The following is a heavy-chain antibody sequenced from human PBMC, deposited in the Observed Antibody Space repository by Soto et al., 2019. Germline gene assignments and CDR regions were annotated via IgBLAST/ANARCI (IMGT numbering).Heavy chain of an antibody. CDR1: GVTLNTYA. CDR2: ISGSGGTT. D-gene: IGHD1-26*01. CDR3: AKGLVGGSLYYFDY. J-gene: IGHJ4*02. V-gene: IGHV3-23*01. Sequence: EGGMGLSCAAAGVTLNTYAMTWVRQDPGKGLEWVSAISGSGGTTYYADSVKGRITISRDNSKNTLFLEMNSLRADDTAVYYCAKGLVGGSLYYFDYWGQGTPVTVSS.